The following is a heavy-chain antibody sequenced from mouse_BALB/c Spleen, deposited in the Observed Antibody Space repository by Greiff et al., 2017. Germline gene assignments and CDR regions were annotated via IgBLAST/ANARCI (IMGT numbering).Heavy chain of an antibody. J-gene: IGHJ4*01. CDR1: GYAFSSYW. V-gene: IGHV1-80*01. D-gene: IGHD1-1*01. CDR2: IYPGDGDT. CDR3: ARDYYGSSPYYAMDY. Sequence: VQLQQSGAELVRPGSSVKISCKASGYAFSSYWMNWVKQRPGQGLEWIGQIYPGDGDTNYNGKFKGKATLTADKSSSTAYMQLSSLTSEDSAVYFCARDYYGSSPYYAMDYWGQGTSVTVSS.